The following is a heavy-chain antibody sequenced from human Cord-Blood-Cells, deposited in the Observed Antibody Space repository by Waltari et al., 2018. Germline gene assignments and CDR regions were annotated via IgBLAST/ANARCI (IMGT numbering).Heavy chain of an antibody. D-gene: IGHD6-19*01. CDR1: GYTFTSYA. V-gene: IGHV1-3*01. CDR2: INAGNGNT. Sequence: QVQLVQSGAEVKKPGASVKVSCKASGYTFTSYAMHWVRQAPGQRLEWMGWINAGNGNTKYSQEFQGRVTITRDTSANTAYMELSSLRSEDTAVYYWARDRSGWYDFDYWGQGTLVTVSS. CDR3: ARDRSGWYDFDY. J-gene: IGHJ4*02.